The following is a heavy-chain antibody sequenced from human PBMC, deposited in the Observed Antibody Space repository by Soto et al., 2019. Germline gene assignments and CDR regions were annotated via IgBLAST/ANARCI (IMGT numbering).Heavy chain of an antibody. Sequence: EVQLVESGGGLVQPGGSLRLSCAASGFTFSSYDMHWVRQAPGKGLEYISAINSNGGITYYANSVKGRLTISRDNSKNPVYLQMGSLRVEDMAVYYCVRDTSFDCWGQGTLVTVSS. CDR1: GFTFSSYD. CDR2: INSNGGIT. J-gene: IGHJ4*02. CDR3: VRDTSFDC. V-gene: IGHV3-64*01.